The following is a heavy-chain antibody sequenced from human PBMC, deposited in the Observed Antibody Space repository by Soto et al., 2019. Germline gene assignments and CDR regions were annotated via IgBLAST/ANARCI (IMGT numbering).Heavy chain of an antibody. J-gene: IGHJ4*02. CDR2: IKTDGYAA. D-gene: IGHD3-3*01. CDR3: VRESGVDAEC. Sequence: ESGGVLVQPGGSLRLSCVASGFTFDSHWMHWVRQAPGEGLVWVSRIKTDGYAAAYADSVKGRFTISRDNTKNTVDLQMNRLRAEDTAAYFCVRESGVDAECWGQGTLVNVSS. V-gene: IGHV3-74*01. CDR1: GFTFDSHW.